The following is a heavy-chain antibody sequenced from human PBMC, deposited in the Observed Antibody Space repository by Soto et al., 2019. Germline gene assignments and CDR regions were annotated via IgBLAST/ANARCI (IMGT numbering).Heavy chain of an antibody. D-gene: IGHD4-17*01. V-gene: IGHV3-53*01. Sequence: EVQLVESGGNLIQPGGSLRLSCAASGFTVTNKYMTWVRQAPGKGLEWVSLIYSGGATSYADSVKGRFTISRDNSKDILYLQVNSLRAEDTAVYYCARVDYGDYGWYFDLWGRGTLVTV. J-gene: IGHJ2*01. CDR2: IYSGGAT. CDR3: ARVDYGDYGWYFDL. CDR1: GFTVTNKY.